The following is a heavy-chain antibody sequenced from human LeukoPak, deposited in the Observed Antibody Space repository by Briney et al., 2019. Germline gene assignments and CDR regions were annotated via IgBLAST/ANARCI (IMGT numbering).Heavy chain of an antibody. CDR1: GGSISSYY. V-gene: IGHV4-59*01. Sequence: SETLSLTCTVSGGSISSYYWSWIRQPPGKGLEWIGDIYYSGSTNYNPSLKSRVTISVDTSKNQFSLKLSSVTAADTAVYYCARGRHYYDFLPIWGQGTMVTVSS. D-gene: IGHD3-3*01. J-gene: IGHJ3*02. CDR3: ARGRHYYDFLPI. CDR2: IYYSGST.